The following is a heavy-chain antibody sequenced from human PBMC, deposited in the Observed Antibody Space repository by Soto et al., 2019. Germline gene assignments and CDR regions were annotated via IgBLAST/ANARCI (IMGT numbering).Heavy chain of an antibody. V-gene: IGHV4-61*01. CDR1: GGSVISGSYY. D-gene: IGHD4-4*01. CDR3: ARMSKENWFDP. J-gene: IGHJ5*02. CDR2: IYYSGST. Sequence: SETLSLTCPVSGGSVISGSYYWSWIRQPPGKGLEWIGYIYYSGSTNYNPSLKSRVTISVDTSKNQFSLKLSSVTAADTAVYYCARMSKENWFDPWGQGTLVTVSS.